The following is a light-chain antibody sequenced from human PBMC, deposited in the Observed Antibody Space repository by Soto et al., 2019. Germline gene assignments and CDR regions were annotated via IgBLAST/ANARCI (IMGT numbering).Light chain of an antibody. CDR3: QQLNSYPWT. V-gene: IGKV1-9*01. CDR1: QAISSY. J-gene: IGKJ1*01. CDR2: AAS. Sequence: DIQLTQSPSFLSASVGDRVTITCRASQAISSYLAWFQQRPGKAPKVLIYAASTLQSGVPSRFSGSGSGTEFTHTISSLQPEDFATYFCQQLNSYPWTFGQGTKVEIK.